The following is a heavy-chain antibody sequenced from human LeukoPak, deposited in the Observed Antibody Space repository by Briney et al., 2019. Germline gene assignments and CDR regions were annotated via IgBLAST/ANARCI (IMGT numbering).Heavy chain of an antibody. J-gene: IGHJ6*03. V-gene: IGHV4-34*01. CDR2: INHSGST. CDR1: GGSFSGYY. Sequence: PSETLSLTCAVYGGSFSGYYWSWIRQPPGKGLEWIGEINHSGSTNYNPSLKSRVTISVDTSKNQFSLKLSSVTAADTAVYYCARGGRITIFGVVTPRYYYMDVWGKGTTVTVSS. CDR3: ARGGRITIFGVVTPRYYYMDV. D-gene: IGHD3-3*01.